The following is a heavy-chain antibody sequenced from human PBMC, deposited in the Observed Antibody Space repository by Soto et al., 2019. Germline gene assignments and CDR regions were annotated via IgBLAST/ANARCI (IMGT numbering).Heavy chain of an antibody. CDR1: GFSLSTSGVG. J-gene: IGHJ4*02. CDR2: IYWNDDK. CDR3: AHRQEDTAITYYFDY. D-gene: IGHD5-18*01. Sequence: SGPTLVNPTQTLTLTCTFSGFSLSTSGVGVGWIRQPPGKALEWLALIYWNDDKRYSPSLKSRLTINKDTSKNKVVLTITNEEPVDTAIYYCAHRQEDTAITYYFDYWGQGTLVTVSS. V-gene: IGHV2-5*01.